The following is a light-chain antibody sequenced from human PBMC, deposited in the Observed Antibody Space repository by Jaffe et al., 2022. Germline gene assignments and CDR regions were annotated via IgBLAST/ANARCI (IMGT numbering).Light chain of an antibody. CDR2: DTS. Sequence: DIQMTQSPSSLSASVGERVTITCQASQDIENYLNWYQQRPGRAPKLLIYDTSNLHSGVPSRFTGSGSGSHFTLTISRLQPEDVARYFCQQYGHLPLTFGGGTKVGI. J-gene: IGKJ4*01. V-gene: IGKV1-33*01. CDR3: QQYGHLPLT. CDR1: QDIENY.